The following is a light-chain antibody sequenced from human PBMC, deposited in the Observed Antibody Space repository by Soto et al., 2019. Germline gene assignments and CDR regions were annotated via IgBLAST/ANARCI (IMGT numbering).Light chain of an antibody. CDR1: SGSIASNY. V-gene: IGLV6-57*04. Sequence: NFMLTQPHSVSESPGKTVTISCTRSSGSIASNYVQWFQQRPGSAPTTVIYEDDRRPSGVPDRFSGSIVRSSNSASLIISRLKTEDEGDYYCQSYDSGSHVIFGGGTQLTVL. CDR3: QSYDSGSHVI. CDR2: EDD. J-gene: IGLJ2*01.